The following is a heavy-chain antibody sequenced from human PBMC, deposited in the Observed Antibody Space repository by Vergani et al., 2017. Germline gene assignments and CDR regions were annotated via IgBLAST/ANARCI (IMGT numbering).Heavy chain of an antibody. Sequence: EVQLVESGGGLVQPGGSLRLSCAASGFTFSSYEMNWVRQAPGKGLEWVSYISSSGSTIYYADSVKGRFTISRDNSKNTLYLQMNSLRAEDTAVYYCAKDRRRAMAYGGXFDYWGQGTLVTVSS. J-gene: IGHJ4*02. CDR2: ISSSGSTI. V-gene: IGHV3-48*03. D-gene: IGHD5-18*01. CDR3: AKDRRRAMAYGGXFDY. CDR1: GFTFSSYE.